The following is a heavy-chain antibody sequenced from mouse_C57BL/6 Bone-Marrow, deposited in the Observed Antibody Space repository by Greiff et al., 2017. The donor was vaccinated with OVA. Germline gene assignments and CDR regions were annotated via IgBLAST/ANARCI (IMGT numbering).Heavy chain of an antibody. Sequence: QVQLQQSGAELVRPGASVKLSCKASGYTFTDYYINWVKQRPGQGLEWIARIYPGSGNTYYNEKFKGKATLTAEKSSSTAYMQLSSLTSEDSAVYFCARSSYYGSRSFDYWGQGTTLTVSS. V-gene: IGHV1-76*01. CDR3: ARSSYYGSRSFDY. CDR1: GYTFTDYY. J-gene: IGHJ2*01. CDR2: IYPGSGNT. D-gene: IGHD1-1*01.